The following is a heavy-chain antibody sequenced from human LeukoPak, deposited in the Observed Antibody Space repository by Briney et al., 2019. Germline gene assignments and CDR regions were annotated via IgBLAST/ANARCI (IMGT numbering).Heavy chain of an antibody. CDR2: ISSTSSDC. Sequence: GGSLRLSCAASGFTFSDYSMNWFRQAPGKGLEWVASISSTSSDCFHADAVKGRFTISRDNVKKSLYLQMSSLRAEDTALYYCARHYGYDYYGMGVWGPGTTVTVSS. J-gene: IGHJ6*02. D-gene: IGHD3-10*01. CDR3: ARHYGYDYYGMGV. V-gene: IGHV3-21*01. CDR1: GFTFSDYS.